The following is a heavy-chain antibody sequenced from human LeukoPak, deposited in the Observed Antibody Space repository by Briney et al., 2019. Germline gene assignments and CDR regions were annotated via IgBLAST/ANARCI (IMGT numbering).Heavy chain of an antibody. CDR3: ASTMVRGVSRYYGMDV. CDR2: IKSKTDGGTT. V-gene: IGHV3-15*01. CDR1: GFTFSDAW. D-gene: IGHD3-10*01. J-gene: IGHJ6*02. Sequence: GGSLRLSCAASGFTFSDAWMNWVRQAPGKGLEWVGRIKSKTDGGTTDYAAPVKGRFTISRDDSKNMLYLQMNSLRAEDTAVYYCASTMVRGVSRYYGMDVWGQGTTVTVSS.